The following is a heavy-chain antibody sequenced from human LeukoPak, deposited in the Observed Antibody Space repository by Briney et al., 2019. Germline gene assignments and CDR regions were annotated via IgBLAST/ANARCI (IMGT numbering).Heavy chain of an antibody. Sequence: SETLSLTCTVSGYSISSGYYWGWIRQPPGKGLEWIGSIYHSGSTYYNPSLKSRVTISVDTSKNQFSLKLSSVTAADTAVYYCARDTAVARNYYYYMDVWGKGTTVTISS. CDR3: ARDTAVARNYYYYMDV. J-gene: IGHJ6*03. D-gene: IGHD6-19*01. CDR1: GYSISSGYY. V-gene: IGHV4-38-2*02. CDR2: IYHSGST.